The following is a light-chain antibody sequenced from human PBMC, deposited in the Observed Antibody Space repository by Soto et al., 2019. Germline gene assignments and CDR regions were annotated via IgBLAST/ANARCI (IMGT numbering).Light chain of an antibody. CDR1: QSVSNNY. CDR3: QQYGSSPRT. J-gene: IGKJ1*01. CDR2: GAS. V-gene: IGKV3-20*01. Sequence: EIVLTQSPGTLSLSPGERATLSCRASQSVSNNYLAWYQQKPGQAPRLLIYGASGRAPGVPDRFRGSGSGTDFILTISRLEPEDFVVYYCQQYGSSPRTFGQGTKVEIK.